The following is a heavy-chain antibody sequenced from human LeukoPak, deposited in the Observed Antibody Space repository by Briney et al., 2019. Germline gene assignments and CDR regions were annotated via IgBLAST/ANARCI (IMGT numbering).Heavy chain of an antibody. D-gene: IGHD3-10*01. CDR1: GGSISSSSYY. V-gene: IGHV4-39*01. Sequence: KSSETLSLTCTVSGGSISSSSYYWGWIRQPPGKGLEWIGNIYYSGSTYYNPSLKSRVTISVDTSKNQFSLKLSSVTAADTAVYYCARLTMLRSPDYWGQGTLVTVSS. CDR3: ARLTMLRSPDY. J-gene: IGHJ4*02. CDR2: IYYSGST.